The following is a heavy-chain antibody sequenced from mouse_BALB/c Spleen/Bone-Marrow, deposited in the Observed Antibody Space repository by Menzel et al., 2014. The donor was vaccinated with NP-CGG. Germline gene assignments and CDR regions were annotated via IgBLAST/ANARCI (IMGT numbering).Heavy chain of an antibody. Sequence: EVQLVESGGGLVQPGGSLRLSRETSGFTFTDYYMSWVRQPPGKALEWLGFIRNKAKGYTTDYSASVKGRFTISRDNSQSISYLQMNTLRAEDSATYYCARDENVGIYWYFDVWGAGTTVTVSS. CDR1: GFTFTDYY. CDR3: ARDENVGIYWYFDV. V-gene: IGHV7-3*02. CDR2: IRNKAKGYTT. J-gene: IGHJ1*01.